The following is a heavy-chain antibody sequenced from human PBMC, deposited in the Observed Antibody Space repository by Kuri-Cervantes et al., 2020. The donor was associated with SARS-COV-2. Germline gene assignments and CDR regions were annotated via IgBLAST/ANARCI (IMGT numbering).Heavy chain of an antibody. CDR1: GGSISSYY. J-gene: IGHJ5*02. Sequence: GSLRLSCAVSGGSISSYYWSWIRQPPGKGLEWIGYIYYSGSTNYNPSLKSRVTTSVDTSKNQFSLKLSSVTAADTAVYYCARGGVVVVPAAIRPLFDPWGQGTLVTVSS. CDR3: ARGGVVVVPAAIRPLFDP. CDR2: IYYSGST. V-gene: IGHV4-59*01. D-gene: IGHD2-2*01.